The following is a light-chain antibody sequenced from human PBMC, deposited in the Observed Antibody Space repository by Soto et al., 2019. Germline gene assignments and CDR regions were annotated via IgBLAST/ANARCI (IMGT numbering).Light chain of an antibody. J-gene: IGKJ1*01. V-gene: IGKV1-5*03. CDR3: QQYKSSWT. CDR2: KVS. Sequence: PMTQSPSTLSASVGDRVTITCRASQRIDTWLAWYQQKPGKAPKVLIYKVSNLESGVPSRFSGSGSGTEFTLTISSLQPDDFATYYCQQYKSSWTFGQGTKVDIK. CDR1: QRIDTW.